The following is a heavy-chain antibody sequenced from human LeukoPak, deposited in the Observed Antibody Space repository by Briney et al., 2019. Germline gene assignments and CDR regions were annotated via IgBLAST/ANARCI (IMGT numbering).Heavy chain of an antibody. J-gene: IGHJ4*02. V-gene: IGHV3-23*01. CDR1: GFTLSNFA. Sequence: PGGTLRLSCAASGFTLSNFAMAWVRQAPGKGLEWVAAIASSGRKTHYAGSVKGRFRISRDNSRNTLILQINSRRVEDSAVYYCAKALYDSTGDGYWGEGTVVTISS. CDR3: AKALYDSTGDGY. CDR2: IASSGRKT. D-gene: IGHD7-27*01.